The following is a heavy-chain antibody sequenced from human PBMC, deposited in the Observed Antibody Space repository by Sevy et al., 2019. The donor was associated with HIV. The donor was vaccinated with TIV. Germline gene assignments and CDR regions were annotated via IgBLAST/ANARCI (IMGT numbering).Heavy chain of an antibody. CDR3: ARDRVGATGLGYFQH. J-gene: IGHJ1*01. D-gene: IGHD1-26*01. V-gene: IGHV3-48*03. CDR1: GFTFSNYE. CDR2: ISSSDSTI. Sequence: GGSLRLSCAASGFTFSNYEMNWVRQAPGKGLEWVSYISSSDSTIYYADSVRGRFIISRDNAKNSLYLQMNSLRAEDTAVYYGARDRVGATGLGYFQHWGQGTLVTVSS.